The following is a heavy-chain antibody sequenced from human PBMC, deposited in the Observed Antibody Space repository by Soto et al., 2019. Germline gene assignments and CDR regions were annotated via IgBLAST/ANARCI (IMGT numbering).Heavy chain of an antibody. V-gene: IGHV3-23*01. CDR2: ISGSGFST. CDR1: GFTFVNYA. D-gene: IGHD3-10*01. CDR3: AKERGVFGSGRSDFDN. Sequence: EVQLLESGGGLVQPGGSLRLSCTASGFTFVNYAMNWVRQAPGKGLEWVSGISGSGFSTYYADSVKGRFTISRDNSKKTLYMEMNSLRDEDTAVYYCAKERGVFGSGRSDFDNWGQGTLVTVSS. J-gene: IGHJ4*02.